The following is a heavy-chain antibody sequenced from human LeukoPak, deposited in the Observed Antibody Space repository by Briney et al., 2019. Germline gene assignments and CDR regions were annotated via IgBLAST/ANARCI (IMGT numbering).Heavy chain of an antibody. CDR2: ISTSSSYI. CDR1: GFIFSSYS. J-gene: IGHJ4*02. Sequence: GGSLRLSCAASGFIFSSYSMSWVRQAPGKGLEWVSSISTSSSYIYYADSVKGRFTISRDNAKNSLYLQMNSLRAEDTAMYYCATDHLDVVGTTGGIDYWGQGTLVTVSS. V-gene: IGHV3-21*01. CDR3: ATDHLDVVGTTGGIDY. D-gene: IGHD1-26*01.